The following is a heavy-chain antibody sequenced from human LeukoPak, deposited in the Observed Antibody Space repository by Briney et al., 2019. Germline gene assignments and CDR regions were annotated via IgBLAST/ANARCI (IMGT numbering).Heavy chain of an antibody. CDR3: ARGTLNIPGQQGAFDY. Sequence: GGSLRLSCAASGFTFSSYAMNWVRQAPGKGLEWVSSISGDGGSTYYADSVKGRFTFSRDISKNTLYLQMNSLRAEDTAVYYCARGTLNIPGQQGAFDYWGQGTLVTVSS. J-gene: IGHJ4*02. V-gene: IGHV3-23*01. CDR1: GFTFSSYA. D-gene: IGHD1-14*01. CDR2: ISGDGGST.